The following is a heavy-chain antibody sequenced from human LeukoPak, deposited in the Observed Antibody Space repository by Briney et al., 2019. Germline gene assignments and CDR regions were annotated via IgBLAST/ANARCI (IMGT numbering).Heavy chain of an antibody. CDR1: GGSISSYY. J-gene: IGHJ4*02. Sequence: SETLSLTCTVSGGSISSYYWSWIRQPPGKGLEWIGYINYTGSTNYNPSLKSRVTISVDTSKNQFSLKLSSVTAADTAVYYCARVDCSGGSCYSFDYWGQGTLVTVSS. V-gene: IGHV4-59*01. CDR2: INYTGST. D-gene: IGHD2-15*01. CDR3: ARVDCSGGSCYSFDY.